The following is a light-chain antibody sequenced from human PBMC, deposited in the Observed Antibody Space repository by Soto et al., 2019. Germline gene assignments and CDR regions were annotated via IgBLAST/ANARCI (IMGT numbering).Light chain of an antibody. J-gene: IGKJ4*01. Sequence: DIQMTQSPSSLSASVGARATITCQASQDIRNYLNWYQQKPGKAPKLLIYDASNLETGVPSRFSGSGSGTDFTFTISSLQPEDIATYYCQQYDNLLLTFGGGTKVEIK. CDR2: DAS. CDR1: QDIRNY. CDR3: QQYDNLLLT. V-gene: IGKV1-33*01.